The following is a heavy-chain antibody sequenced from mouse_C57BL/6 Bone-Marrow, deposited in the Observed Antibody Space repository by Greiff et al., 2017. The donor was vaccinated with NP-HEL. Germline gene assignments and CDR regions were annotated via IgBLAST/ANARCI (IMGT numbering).Heavy chain of an antibody. CDR1: GFNIKDDY. CDR2: IDPENGDT. J-gene: IGHJ1*03. D-gene: IGHD1-1*01. Sequence: EVKLVESGAELVRPGASVKLSCTASGFNIKDDYMHWVKQRPEQGLEWIGWIDPENGDTEYASKFQGKATITADTSSNTAYLQLSSLTSEDTAVYYCTLYYYGSSRDFEVWGTGTTVTVSS. CDR3: TLYYYGSSRDFEV. V-gene: IGHV14-4*01.